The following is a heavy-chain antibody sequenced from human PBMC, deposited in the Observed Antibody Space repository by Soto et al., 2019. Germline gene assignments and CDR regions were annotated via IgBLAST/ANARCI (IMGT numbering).Heavy chain of an antibody. D-gene: IGHD3-22*01. J-gene: IGHJ5*02. V-gene: IGHV3-23*01. CDR2: ISGSGGST. Sequence: EVQLLESGGGLVQPGGSLRLSCAASGFTFSSYAMSWVRQAPGKGLEWVSAISGSGGSTYYADSVKGRFTISRDNSKNPLYLQMNSLRAEDTAVYYCACIRSLVVVPWNWFDPWGQGTLVTVSS. CDR1: GFTFSSYA. CDR3: ACIRSLVVVPWNWFDP.